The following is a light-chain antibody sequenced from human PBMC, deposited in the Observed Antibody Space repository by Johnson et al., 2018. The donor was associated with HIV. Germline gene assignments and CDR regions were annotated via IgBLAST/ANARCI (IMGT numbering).Light chain of an antibody. CDR1: VSNIESYF. J-gene: IGLJ1*01. CDR2: EDN. CDR3: GIWDASLSGGGV. V-gene: IGLV1-51*02. Sequence: QSVLTQPPSVSAAPGQTVNISCSGNVSNIESYFVSWYQQLPGAAPTLLIYEDNKRPSGIPDRFSGSKSGASATLGITGLQTGDEADYYCGIWDASLSGGGVFGTGTKVTVL.